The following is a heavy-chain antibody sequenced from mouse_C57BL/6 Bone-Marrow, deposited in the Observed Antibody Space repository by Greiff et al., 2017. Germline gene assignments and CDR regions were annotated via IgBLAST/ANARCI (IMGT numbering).Heavy chain of an antibody. CDR1: GYTFTSYW. CDR2: IDPNSGGT. D-gene: IGHD2-5*01. Sequence: QAPLQQPGAELVKLGASVKLSCKASGYTFTSYWMHWVKQRPGRGVEGIGRIDPNSGGTKCNEQFKSKATLTVDKHTSTAYMQLSGLTSEDSAVYYCARSAYYSNYGDYYAMDYWGQGTSVTVSS. V-gene: IGHV1-72*01. J-gene: IGHJ4*01. CDR3: ARSAYYSNYGDYYAMDY.